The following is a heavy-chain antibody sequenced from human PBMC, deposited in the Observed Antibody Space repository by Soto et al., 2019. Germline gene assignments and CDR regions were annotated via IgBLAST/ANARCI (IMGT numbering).Heavy chain of an antibody. Sequence: SETLSLTCTVSGVSITSSSYYWGWIRQPPGKGLECIGTIYSGGSTFYNPSLESRVTVSVDTSKNQFSLRLTSLTAADTALYYCARGNNNDDAFDIWGHGTMVTVSS. V-gene: IGHV4-39*01. CDR3: ARGNNNDDAFDI. CDR2: IYSGGST. D-gene: IGHD1-1*01. CDR1: GVSITSSSYY. J-gene: IGHJ3*02.